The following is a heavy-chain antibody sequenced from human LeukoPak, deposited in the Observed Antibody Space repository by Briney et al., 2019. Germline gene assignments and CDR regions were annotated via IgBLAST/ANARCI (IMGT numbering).Heavy chain of an antibody. D-gene: IGHD5-18*01. Sequence: RPGGSLRLSCAASGFTFSSYGMHWVRQAPGKGLEWVAFIRYDGSNKYYADSVKGRFTISRDNSKNTLYLQMNSLRAEDTAVYYCAKDSSRDSYGYGYYMDVWGKGTTVTVSS. CDR1: GFTFSSYG. J-gene: IGHJ6*03. CDR3: AKDSSRDSYGYGYYMDV. CDR2: IRYDGSNK. V-gene: IGHV3-30*02.